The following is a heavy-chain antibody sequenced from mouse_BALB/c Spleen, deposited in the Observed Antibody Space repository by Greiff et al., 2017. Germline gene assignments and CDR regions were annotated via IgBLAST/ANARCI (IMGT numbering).Heavy chain of an antibody. D-gene: IGHD1-2*01. V-gene: IGHV1-7*01. CDR1: GYTFTSYW. Sequence: VKLMESGAELAKPGASVKMSCKASGYTFTSYWMHWVKQRPGQGLEWIGYINPSTGYTEYNQKFKDKATLTADKSSSTAYMQLSSLTSEDSAVYYCARGTTALDYWGQGTTLTVSS. CDR2: INPSTGYT. J-gene: IGHJ2*01. CDR3: ARGTTALDY.